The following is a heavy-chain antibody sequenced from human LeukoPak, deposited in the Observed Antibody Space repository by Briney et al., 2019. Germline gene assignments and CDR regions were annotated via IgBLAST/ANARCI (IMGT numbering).Heavy chain of an antibody. CDR1: GFTFSSYG. J-gene: IGHJ4*02. V-gene: IGHV3-30*02. CDR2: IRYDGSNK. CDR3: AKDFVVVPGLVNYFDS. D-gene: IGHD2-2*01. Sequence: PGGSLRLSCAASGFTFSSYGMHWVRQAPGKGLEWVAFIRYDGSNKYYADSVKGRFTISRDNSKNRLYLRMNSLRAEDTALYYCAKDFVVVPGLVNYFDSWGQGTLVTVSS.